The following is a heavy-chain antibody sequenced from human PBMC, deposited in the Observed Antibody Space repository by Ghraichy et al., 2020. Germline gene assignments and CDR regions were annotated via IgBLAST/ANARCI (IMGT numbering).Heavy chain of an antibody. J-gene: IGHJ4*02. Sequence: GGSLRLSCAASGFTFSSYAMSWVRQAPGKGLEWVSAISGSGGSTYYADSVKGRFTISRDNSKNTLYLQMNSLRAEDTAVYYCAKDSTFGGVHSLWYFDYWGQGTLVTVSS. CDR1: GFTFSSYA. D-gene: IGHD3-16*01. CDR3: AKDSTFGGVHSLWYFDY. V-gene: IGHV3-23*01. CDR2: ISGSGGST.